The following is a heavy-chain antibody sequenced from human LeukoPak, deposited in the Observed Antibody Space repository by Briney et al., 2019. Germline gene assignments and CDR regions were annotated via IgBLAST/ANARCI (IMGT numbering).Heavy chain of an antibody. CDR2: ISGSGGST. CDR1: GFTFSSYG. CDR3: ARRAGAYSHPYDY. J-gene: IGHJ4*02. Sequence: GGSLRLSCAASGFTFSSYGMSWVHQAPGKGLEWVSTISGSGGSTYYADSVKGRFTISRDNSKNTLYLQMNSLRAEDTAVYYCARRAGAYSHPYDYWGQGTLVTVSS. D-gene: IGHD4/OR15-4a*01. V-gene: IGHV3-23*01.